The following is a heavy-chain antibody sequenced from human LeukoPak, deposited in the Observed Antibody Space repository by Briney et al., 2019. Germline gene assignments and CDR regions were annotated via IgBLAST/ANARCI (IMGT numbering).Heavy chain of an antibody. CDR2: INHSGST. V-gene: IGHV4-34*01. D-gene: IGHD6-6*01. CDR1: GGSFSGYY. J-gene: IGHJ6*03. Sequence: SETLSLTCAVYGGSFSGYYWSWIRQPPGKGLEWIGEINHSGSTNYNPSLKSRVTISVDTSKNQFSLKLSSVTAADTAVYYCARAPGPIAVRPRGYYYYMDVWGKGTTVTVSS. CDR3: ARAPGPIAVRPRGYYYYMDV.